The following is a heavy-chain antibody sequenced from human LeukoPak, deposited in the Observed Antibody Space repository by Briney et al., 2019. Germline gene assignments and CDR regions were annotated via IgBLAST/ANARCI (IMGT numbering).Heavy chain of an antibody. Sequence: ASVKVSFKASGGTFISYAISWVRQAPGQGLEWMGGIIPIFGTANYAQKSQGRVTITADESTSTAYMELSSLRSEDTAVYYCARGLGYCNGPSGRCLVYYYGMDVWGKGTTVTVSS. D-gene: IGHD2-15*01. V-gene: IGHV1-69*13. CDR3: ARGLGYCNGPSGRCLVYYYGMDV. CDR1: GGTFISYA. CDR2: IIPIFGTA. J-gene: IGHJ6*04.